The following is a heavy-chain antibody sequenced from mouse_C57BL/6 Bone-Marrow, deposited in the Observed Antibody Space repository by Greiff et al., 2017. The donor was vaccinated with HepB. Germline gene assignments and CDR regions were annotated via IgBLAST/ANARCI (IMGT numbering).Heavy chain of an antibody. CDR3: AYYGSSPRYFDY. V-gene: IGHV1-82*01. Sequence: QVQLQQSGPELVKPGASVKISCKASGYAFSSSWMNWVKQRPGKGLEWIGRIYPGDGGTNYNGKFKGKATLTADKSSSTAYMQLSSLTSEDSAVYYCAYYGSSPRYFDYWGQGTTLTVSS. CDR1: GYAFSSSW. CDR2: IYPGDGGT. J-gene: IGHJ2*01. D-gene: IGHD1-1*01.